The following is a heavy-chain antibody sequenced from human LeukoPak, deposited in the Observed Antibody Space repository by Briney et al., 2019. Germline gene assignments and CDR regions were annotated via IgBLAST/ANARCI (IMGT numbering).Heavy chain of an antibody. CDR2: IYSDGST. Sequence: GGSLRLSCAASGFIVSGDFMSWVRQAPGKGLEWVSVIYSDGSTYYADSVKGRFTISRDNSKNTLDLQMTGLRAEDTAVYYCARERGGGRDSPWFDYWGQGTLVTVSS. J-gene: IGHJ4*02. CDR3: ARERGGGRDSPWFDY. CDR1: GFIVSGDF. D-gene: IGHD3-16*01. V-gene: IGHV3-53*01.